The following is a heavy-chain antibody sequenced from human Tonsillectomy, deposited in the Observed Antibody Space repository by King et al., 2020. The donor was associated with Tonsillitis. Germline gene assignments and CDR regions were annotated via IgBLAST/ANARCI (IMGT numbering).Heavy chain of an antibody. D-gene: IGHD3-22*01. V-gene: IGHV1-18*01. J-gene: IGHJ5*02. CDR3: ARIVIRGYDSSGYPQRPDGEDNWFDT. CDR1: GYTFTSYD. CDR2: ISGYNGDT. Sequence: QLVQSGAEVKKPGASVKVSCKASGYTFTSYDITWVRQAPGQGLEWVGWISGYNGDTKYEQKLQGRVTMTTDTSTNTAYMELRSLRSDDTAVYYCARIVIRGYDSSGYPQRPDGEDNWFDTWGQGTVVTVSS.